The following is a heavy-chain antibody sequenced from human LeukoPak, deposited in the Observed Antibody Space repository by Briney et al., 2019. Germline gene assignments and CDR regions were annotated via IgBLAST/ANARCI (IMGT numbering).Heavy chain of an antibody. Sequence: SETLSLTCTVSGGSISSYYWSWIRQPAGKGLEWIGYIYYSGSTNYNPSLKSRVTISVDTSKNQFSLKLSSVTAADTAVYYCASSGFGSRDAFDIWGQGTMVTVSS. D-gene: IGHD1-26*01. CDR3: ASSGFGSRDAFDI. CDR2: IYYSGST. J-gene: IGHJ3*02. CDR1: GGSISSYY. V-gene: IGHV4-59*01.